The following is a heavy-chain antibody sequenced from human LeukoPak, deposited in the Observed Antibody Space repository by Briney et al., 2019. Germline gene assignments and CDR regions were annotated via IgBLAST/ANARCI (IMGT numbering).Heavy chain of an antibody. V-gene: IGHV3-23*01. Sequence: GGSLRLSCAASGFTFRSYAMNWVRQAPGKGLEWVSTISGSGGSTYYADSVKGRFTISRDNSKNTLYLQMNSLRAEDTAVYYCAKDRNYYDSSGYYYDWDYFDYWGQGTLVTVSS. CDR3: AKDRNYYDSSGYYYDWDYFDY. D-gene: IGHD3-22*01. CDR1: GFTFRSYA. J-gene: IGHJ4*02. CDR2: ISGSGGST.